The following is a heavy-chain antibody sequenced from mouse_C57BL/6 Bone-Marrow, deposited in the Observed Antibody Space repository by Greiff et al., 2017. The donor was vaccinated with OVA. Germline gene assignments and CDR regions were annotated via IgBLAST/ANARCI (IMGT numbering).Heavy chain of an antibody. D-gene: IGHD2-2*01. CDR1: GFNIKDDY. CDR3: TTYGYDGNFDY. Sequence: EVKLQQSGAELVRPGASVKLSCTASGFNIKDDYMHWVKQRPEQGLEWIGWIDPENGDTEYASKFQGKATITADTSSNTAYLQLSSLTSEDTAVYYCTTYGYDGNFDYWGQGTTLTVSS. CDR2: IDPENGDT. V-gene: IGHV14-4*01. J-gene: IGHJ2*01.